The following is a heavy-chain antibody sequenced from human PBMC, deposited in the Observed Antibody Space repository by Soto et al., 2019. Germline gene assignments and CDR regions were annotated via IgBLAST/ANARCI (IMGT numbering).Heavy chain of an antibody. CDR2: INAGNGNT. J-gene: IGHJ4*02. CDR3: ARDLGWLQVDY. CDR1: GYTFSSYA. D-gene: IGHD5-12*01. Sequence: QVQLVQSGAEEKKPGASVKVSCKASGYTFSSYAMDWVRQAPGQRLEWMGWINAGNGNTKYSQKFQGRVTISRDTSASTAYMELSSLRSEDTAVYYCARDLGWLQVDYWCQGTLVTVSS. V-gene: IGHV1-3*05.